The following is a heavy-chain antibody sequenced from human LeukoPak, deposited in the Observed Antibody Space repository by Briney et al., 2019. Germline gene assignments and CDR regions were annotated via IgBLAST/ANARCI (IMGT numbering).Heavy chain of an antibody. CDR3: ARVMATTVTAARYFQH. D-gene: IGHD4-17*01. Sequence: ASVKVSCKASGGTFSSYAISWVRQAPGQGLEWMGGIIPIFGTANYAQKFQGRVTITTDESTSTAYMELSSLRSEDTAVYYCARVMATTVTAARYFQHWGQGTLVTVSS. CDR1: GGTFSSYA. CDR2: IIPIFGTA. V-gene: IGHV1-69*05. J-gene: IGHJ1*01.